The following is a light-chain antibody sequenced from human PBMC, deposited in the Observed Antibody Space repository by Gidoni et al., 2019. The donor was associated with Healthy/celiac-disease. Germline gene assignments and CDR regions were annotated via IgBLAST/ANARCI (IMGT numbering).Light chain of an antibody. J-gene: IGKJ1*01. CDR1: QSISSW. CDR3: QQYNSYSET. Sequence: DIQMTQSPSTLSASVGDRVTITCRDSQSISSWLAWYQQKPGKAPKLLIYKASSLESGVPSRFSGSGSGTEFTLTISSLQPDDFATYYCQQYNSYSETFXQXTKVEIK. CDR2: KAS. V-gene: IGKV1-5*03.